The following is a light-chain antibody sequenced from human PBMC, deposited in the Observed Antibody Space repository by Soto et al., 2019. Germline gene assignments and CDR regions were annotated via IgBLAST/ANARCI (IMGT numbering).Light chain of an antibody. CDR1: QSVGSN. CDR2: AAS. CDR3: QQYNDWPRT. V-gene: IGKV3-15*01. J-gene: IGKJ1*01. Sequence: EILLTQAPATRSVSPGERATLSCRASQSVGSNLAWFQQKPGQAPRLLMFAASSRATGFPTRFSGSGSGTEFTLTITSLQSEDSAVYYCQQYNDWPRTLGQGTKVDIK.